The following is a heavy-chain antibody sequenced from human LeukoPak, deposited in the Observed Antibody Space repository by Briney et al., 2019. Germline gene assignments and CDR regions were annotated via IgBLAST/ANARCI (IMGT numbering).Heavy chain of an antibody. V-gene: IGHV1-69*13. CDR3: ARLRGYSGYDLGDYFDY. Sequence: SLKVSCKASGGTFSSYAISWVRQAPGQGLEWMGRIIPIFGTANYAQKFQGRVTITADESTSTAYMELSSLRSEDTAVYYCARLRGYSGYDLGDYFDYWRQGTLVTVSS. D-gene: IGHD5-12*01. J-gene: IGHJ4*02. CDR1: GGTFSSYA. CDR2: IIPIFGTA.